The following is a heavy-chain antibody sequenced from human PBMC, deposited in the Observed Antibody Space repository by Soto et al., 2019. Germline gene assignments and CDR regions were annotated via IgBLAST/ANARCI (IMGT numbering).Heavy chain of an antibody. V-gene: IGHV3-23*01. D-gene: IGHD3-10*01. J-gene: IGHJ5*02. CDR2: ISGSGGST. CDR1: GFTFSSYA. Sequence: GGSLRLSCAASGFTFSSYAMSWVRRAPGKGLEWVSAISGSGGSTYYADSVKGRFTISRDNSKNTLYLQMNSLRVEDTAVYYFAKDRVITMVRGLKDWFDPWGQGTLVTVSS. CDR3: AKDRVITMVRGLKDWFDP.